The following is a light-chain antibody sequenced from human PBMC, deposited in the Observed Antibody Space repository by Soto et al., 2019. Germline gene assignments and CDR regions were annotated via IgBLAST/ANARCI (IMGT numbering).Light chain of an antibody. V-gene: IGKV3-20*01. Sequence: EVVLTQSPGTLSLSPGELATLSCSARRSVTGSYLAWYQQKPGQVPRLLTYNTSSRATGIQDKFSGSGSGTDFTLTISRLELEDFAFYYCHQYGSSLLPFGGGTKVEIK. J-gene: IGKJ4*01. CDR2: NTS. CDR3: HQYGSSLLP. CDR1: RSVTGSY.